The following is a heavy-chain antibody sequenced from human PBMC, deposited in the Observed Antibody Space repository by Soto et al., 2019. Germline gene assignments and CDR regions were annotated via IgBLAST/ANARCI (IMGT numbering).Heavy chain of an antibody. Sequence: QVQLQESGPGLVKPSETLSLTCTVSGGSISSYYWSWIRQPPGKGLEWIGYIYYSGRTNYNPSLKSRVTLSVDTSKNQFSLKLSSVTAADTAVYYCARARPITMIVGAFDIWGQGTMVTVSS. CDR2: IYYSGRT. J-gene: IGHJ3*02. CDR1: GGSISSYY. D-gene: IGHD3-22*01. V-gene: IGHV4-59*01. CDR3: ARARPITMIVGAFDI.